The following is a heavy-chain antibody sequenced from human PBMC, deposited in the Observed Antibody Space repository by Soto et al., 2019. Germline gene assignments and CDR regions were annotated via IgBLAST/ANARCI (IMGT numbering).Heavy chain of an antibody. Sequence: ASVKVSCKASGYTFTSYGISWVRQAPGQGLEWMGWINAYNGDTKYAQKFQGRVTMTEDTPTDTAFMELSSLKSEDTAVYYCATFPPKSDSGDYQDYFDYWGQGTLVTLSS. CDR2: INAYNGDT. J-gene: IGHJ4*02. V-gene: IGHV1-18*01. CDR1: GYTFTSYG. D-gene: IGHD4-17*01. CDR3: ATFPPKSDSGDYQDYFDY.